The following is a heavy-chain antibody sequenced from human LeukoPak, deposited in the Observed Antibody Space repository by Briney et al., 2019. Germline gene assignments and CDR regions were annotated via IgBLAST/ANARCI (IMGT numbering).Heavy chain of an antibody. J-gene: IGHJ4*02. CDR2: IYHSGST. CDR1: GGSISRGGYS. V-gene: IGHV4-30-2*01. D-gene: IGHD5-24*01. CDR3: ASRDGYNSPFDY. Sequence: SETLSLTCAVSGGSISRGGYSRSWIRQPPGKGLEWIGYIYHSGSTYYNPSLKSRVTIPVDRSKNQFSLKLTSVTAADTAVYYCASRDGYNSPFDYWGQGTLVTVSS.